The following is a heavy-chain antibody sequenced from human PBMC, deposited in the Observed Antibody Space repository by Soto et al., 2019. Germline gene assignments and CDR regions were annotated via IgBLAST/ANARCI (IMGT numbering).Heavy chain of an antibody. CDR1: GFSLTTSGVG. D-gene: IGHD5-18*01. Sequence: QITLKESGPTRVKPTQTLALTCTFSGFSLTTSGVGVGWIRKTPGKALEWLAVIYWDDDKRYSPSLKSRLTITKNTSKNQVVLTMAYMDPVDTATYFCAHRGYMYGNWDHSYFDYWGQGTLVTVSS. CDR2: IYWDDDK. J-gene: IGHJ4*02. CDR3: AHRGYMYGNWDHSYFDY. V-gene: IGHV2-5*02.